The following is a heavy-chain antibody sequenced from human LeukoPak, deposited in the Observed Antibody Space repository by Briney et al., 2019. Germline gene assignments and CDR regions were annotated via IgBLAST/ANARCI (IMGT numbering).Heavy chain of an antibody. J-gene: IGHJ4*02. Sequence: ASVKVSCKASGYTFTGYYMHWVRQAPGQGLEWMGWINPNSGGTNYAQKFQGRVTMTRDTSISTAYMELSRLRSDDTAVYYCARGHYGSGGDFDYWGQGTLVTVSS. CDR2: INPNSGGT. D-gene: IGHD3-10*01. CDR3: ARGHYGSGGDFDY. V-gene: IGHV1-2*02. CDR1: GYTFTGYY.